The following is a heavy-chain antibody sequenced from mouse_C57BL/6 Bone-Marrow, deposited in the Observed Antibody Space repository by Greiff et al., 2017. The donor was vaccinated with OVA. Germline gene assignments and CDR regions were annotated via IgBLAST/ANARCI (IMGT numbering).Heavy chain of an antibody. Sequence: VMLVESGGGLVQPGGSLKLSCAASGFTFSDYYMYWVRQTPEKRLEWVAYISNGGGSTYYPDTVKGRFTISRDNAKNTLYLQMSRLKSEDTAMYYCARHAGSRYFDVWGTGTTVTVSS. CDR2: ISNGGGST. J-gene: IGHJ1*03. D-gene: IGHD1-1*01. CDR3: ARHAGSRYFDV. V-gene: IGHV5-12*01. CDR1: GFTFSDYY.